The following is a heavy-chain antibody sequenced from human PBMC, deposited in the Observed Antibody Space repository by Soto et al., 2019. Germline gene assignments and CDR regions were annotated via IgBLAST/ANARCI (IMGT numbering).Heavy chain of an antibody. CDR1: GFSLTTSGVG. V-gene: IGHV2-5*02. CDR2: IYWDDDN. Sequence: QITLKESGPTLVKPTQTLTLTCTFSGFSLTTSGVGVGWIRQPPGKALEWLALIYWDDDNRYSPSLKSRLTITKDTSKNQVDLTMTTMDPADAATYFSVDRTTTMTRWFDPWNQGTLVTV. J-gene: IGHJ5*02. CDR3: VDRTTTMTRWFDP. D-gene: IGHD4-17*01.